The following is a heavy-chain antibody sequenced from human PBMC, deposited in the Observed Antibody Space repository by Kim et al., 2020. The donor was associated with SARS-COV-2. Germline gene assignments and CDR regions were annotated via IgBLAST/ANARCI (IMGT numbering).Heavy chain of an antibody. CDR3: ARASVTRGNWFDP. D-gene: IGHD4-17*01. V-gene: IGHV7-4-1*02. Sequence: YAQGFTGRFVFSLDTSVSTAYLQISSLKAEDTAVYYCARASVTRGNWFDPWGQGTLVTVSS. J-gene: IGHJ5*02.